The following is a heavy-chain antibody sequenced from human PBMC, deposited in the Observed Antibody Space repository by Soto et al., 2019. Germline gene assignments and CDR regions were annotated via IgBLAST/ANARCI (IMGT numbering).Heavy chain of an antibody. CDR2: VFSSVSA. V-gene: IGHV4-4*07. Sequence: SETLSLTCIVSGVSVRSYTWSWVRQPANKGLEWIGRVFSSVSATYNPSLKSRVSITMDTPENRISLKLDSVTAADAGVYYCARDGMTTGDAWGPGTAVTVSS. D-gene: IGHD2-21*02. CDR1: GVSVRSYT. J-gene: IGHJ4*02. CDR3: ARDGMTTGDA.